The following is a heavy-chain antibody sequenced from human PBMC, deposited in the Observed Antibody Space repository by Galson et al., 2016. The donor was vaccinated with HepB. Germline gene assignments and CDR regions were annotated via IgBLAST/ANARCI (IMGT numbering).Heavy chain of an antibody. V-gene: IGHV3-23*01. J-gene: IGHJ3*02. CDR1: GFTFSIYT. CDR3: ARISLGGYTCGWGGSFDI. D-gene: IGHD6-19*01. CDR2: IRAGGGSS. Sequence: SLRLSCAVSGFTFSIYTMNWVRQAPGKGLEWVSSIRAGGGSSHYADSVKGRFTTSRDNSKNTLSLAVNSLRAADTAVYYCARISLGGYTCGWGGSFDIWGQGTMVTVSS.